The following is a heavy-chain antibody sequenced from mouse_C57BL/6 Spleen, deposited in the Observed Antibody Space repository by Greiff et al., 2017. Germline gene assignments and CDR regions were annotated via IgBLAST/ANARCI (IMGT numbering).Heavy chain of an antibody. CDR2: IRNIANGYTT. Sequence: EVKLMESGGGLVQPGGSLSLSCAASGFTFTDYYMSWVRQPPGKALEWLGFIRNIANGYTTEYSASVKGRFTISRDNSQSILYLQMKALRAEDSATNDCARYGATVVARYFDVWGTGTTVTVSS. J-gene: IGHJ1*03. D-gene: IGHD1-1*01. CDR1: GFTFTDYY. CDR3: ARYGATVVARYFDV. V-gene: IGHV7-3*01.